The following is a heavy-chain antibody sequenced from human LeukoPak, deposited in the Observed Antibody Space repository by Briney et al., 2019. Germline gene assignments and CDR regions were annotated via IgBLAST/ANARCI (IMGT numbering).Heavy chain of an antibody. CDR2: IKQDGSEK. CDR1: GFTFSSYW. J-gene: IGHJ5*02. Sequence: GGSLRLSCAASGFTFSSYWMSWVRQAPGKGLEWVSNIKQDGSEKYYVDSVKGRFTISRDNAKNSLYLQMNSLRAEDTAVYYCARIYCSGGSCYLPRYNWFDPWGQGTLVTVSS. CDR3: ARIYCSGGSCYLPRYNWFDP. D-gene: IGHD2-15*01. V-gene: IGHV3-7*01.